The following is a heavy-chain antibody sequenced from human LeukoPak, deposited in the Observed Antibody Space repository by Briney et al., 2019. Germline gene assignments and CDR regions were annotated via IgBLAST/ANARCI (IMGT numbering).Heavy chain of an antibody. CDR2: ISGSGDNT. Sequence: GGSLRLSCAASGFTFSTYVMSWVRQAPGKGLEWVSGISGSGDNTYYADSVKGRFTVSRDNSKNTLYLQMNSLSPEDTAVYYCAKRPSGSYRALDYWGQGTLVTVSS. CDR1: GFTFSTYV. D-gene: IGHD1-26*01. J-gene: IGHJ4*02. V-gene: IGHV3-23*01. CDR3: AKRPSGSYRALDY.